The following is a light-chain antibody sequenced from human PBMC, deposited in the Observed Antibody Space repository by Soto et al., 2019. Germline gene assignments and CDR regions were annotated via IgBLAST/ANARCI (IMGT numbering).Light chain of an antibody. CDR1: HSISSW. CDR3: QQYSAYSWT. V-gene: IGKV1-5*03. J-gene: IGKJ1*01. Sequence: DIQMTQSPSTLSASVGDRVTITCRASHSISSWLAWYQQKPGRAPKLLIYRATILESGIPSRFSGGGSATEFTLTITSLQPDDFATYYCQQYSAYSWTFGQGTKVEIK. CDR2: RAT.